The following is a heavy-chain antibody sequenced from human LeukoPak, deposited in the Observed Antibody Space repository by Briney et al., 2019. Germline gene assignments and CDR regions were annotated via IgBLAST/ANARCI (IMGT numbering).Heavy chain of an antibody. CDR2: ISGSGGST. CDR1: GFTFSSYA. V-gene: IGHV3-23*01. D-gene: IGHD4-17*01. CDR3: AKTLLDYGDPFDY. Sequence: GGSLRLSCAASGFTFSSYAMSWVRQAPGKGLEWVSAISGSGGSTYYAGSVKGRFTISRDNSKNTLYLQMNSLRAEDTAVYYCAKTLLDYGDPFDYWGQGTLVTVSS. J-gene: IGHJ4*02.